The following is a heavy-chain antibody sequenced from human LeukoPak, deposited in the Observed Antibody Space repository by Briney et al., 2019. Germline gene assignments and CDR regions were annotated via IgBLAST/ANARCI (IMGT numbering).Heavy chain of an antibody. CDR3: AREFSGILDY. J-gene: IGHJ4*02. Sequence: PGRSLRLSCAASGFTFSSYAMHWVRQAPGKGLEWVAAISYDGSNKYYADSVKGRFTISRDNSKNTLYLQMNSLGAEDTAVYYCAREFSGILDYWGQGTLVTVSS. CDR1: GFTFSSYA. V-gene: IGHV3-30*04. CDR2: ISYDGSNK.